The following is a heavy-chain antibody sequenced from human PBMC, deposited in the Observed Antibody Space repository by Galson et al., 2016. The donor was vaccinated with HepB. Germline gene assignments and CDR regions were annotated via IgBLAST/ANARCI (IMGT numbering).Heavy chain of an antibody. D-gene: IGHD6-13*01. J-gene: IGHJ4*02. CDR1: GFSLSISGMG. CDR3: PRNSGRIAASGTPFFDS. V-gene: IGHV2-5*02. CDR2: IYWADDK. Sequence: PALVKPTQTLTLTCTFSGFSLSISGMGVGWNGQPPGKALEWLALIYWADDKHYTSSLKSRLTITKDTSKNQVVLTLSNMDPVDTGTYYCPRNSGRIAASGTPFFDSWGQGTLVTVSS.